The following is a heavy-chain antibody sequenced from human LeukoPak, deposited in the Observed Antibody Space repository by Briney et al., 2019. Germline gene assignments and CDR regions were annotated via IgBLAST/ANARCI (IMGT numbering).Heavy chain of an antibody. CDR2: MNPNSGNT. CDR3: ARVNVPQRRRIAAAVWFDP. D-gene: IGHD6-13*01. Sequence: AAVKVSCKASGYTFTSYDINWVRQATGQGPEWMGWMNPNSGNTGYAQKFQGRVTMTRNTSISTAYMELSSLRSEDTAVYYCARVNVPQRRRIAAAVWFDPWGQGTLVTVSS. CDR1: GYTFTSYD. V-gene: IGHV1-8*01. J-gene: IGHJ5*02.